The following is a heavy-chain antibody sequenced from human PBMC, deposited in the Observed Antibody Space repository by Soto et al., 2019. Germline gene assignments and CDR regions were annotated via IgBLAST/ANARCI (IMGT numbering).Heavy chain of an antibody. V-gene: IGHV1-69*13. CDR1: GGTFSSYA. CDR2: IIPIFDTA. J-gene: IGHJ6*02. Sequence: SVKVSCKASGGTFSSYAISWVRQAPGQGLEWMGVIIPIFDTANYAQKFQGRVTITADESTSTAYMELSSLRSEDTAVYYCASGLMVYATRYGDYYYYGMDVWGQGTTVTVSS. CDR3: ASGLMVYATRYGDYYYYGMDV. D-gene: IGHD2-8*01.